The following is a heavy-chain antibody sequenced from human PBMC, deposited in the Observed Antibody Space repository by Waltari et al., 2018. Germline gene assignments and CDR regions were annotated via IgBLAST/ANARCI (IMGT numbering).Heavy chain of an antibody. Sequence: EVQLVESGGGVVRPGRSLRLSCAASGFKFDNFAMHWVRQVPGKGLEWVTGIKWNSGTIAYADSVKGRFTISRDNAKNSLYLQMNSLRTEDTAVYYCARGEYYYDSSGYWPFDYWGQGTLVTVSS. V-gene: IGHV3-9*01. J-gene: IGHJ4*02. D-gene: IGHD3-22*01. CDR2: IKWNSGTI. CDR1: GFKFDNFA. CDR3: ARGEYYYDSSGYWPFDY.